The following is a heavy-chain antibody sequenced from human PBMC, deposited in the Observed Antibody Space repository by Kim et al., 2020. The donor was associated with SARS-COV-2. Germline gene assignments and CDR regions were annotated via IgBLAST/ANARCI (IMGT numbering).Heavy chain of an antibody. J-gene: IGHJ3*02. V-gene: IGHV3-74*01. CDR3: ARVGIFGGHPALDI. D-gene: IGHD3-3*01. Sequence: ANTVKGRFTISRDNAKNTLYLQIDGLRAEKTAVYYCARVGIFGGHPALDIWGEGTMVTVSS.